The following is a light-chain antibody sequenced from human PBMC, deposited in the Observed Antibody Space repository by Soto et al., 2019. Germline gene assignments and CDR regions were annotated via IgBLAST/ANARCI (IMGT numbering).Light chain of an antibody. CDR3: QHYNDYSWT. V-gene: IGKV1-5*03. CDR2: GTS. J-gene: IGKJ1*01. Sequence: DNHMTQSPSTLSASVGDRVTITCRASQSISIWLAWYQQKPGRAPNLLIYGTSSLESGVPSRFSGSGSGTEFTLTISSLQPDDFATYYCQHYNDYSWTFGQGTKVEIK. CDR1: QSISIW.